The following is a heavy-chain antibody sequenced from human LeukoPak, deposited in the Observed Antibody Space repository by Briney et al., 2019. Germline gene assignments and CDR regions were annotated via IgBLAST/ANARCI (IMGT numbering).Heavy chain of an antibody. Sequence: GGSLRLSCAASGFTFSTSGMSWVRQAPGTGLEWVSGTSADGAYTHYADSVEGRFTISRDNSKNTLYLQMHSLRADDTAVYYCANGRYGQILFDYWGQGTLVTVSS. J-gene: IGHJ4*02. D-gene: IGHD1-26*01. V-gene: IGHV3-23*01. CDR2: TSADGAYT. CDR3: ANGRYGQILFDY. CDR1: GFTFSTSG.